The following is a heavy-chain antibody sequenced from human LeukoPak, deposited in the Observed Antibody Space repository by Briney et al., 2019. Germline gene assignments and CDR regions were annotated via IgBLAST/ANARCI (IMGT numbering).Heavy chain of an antibody. Sequence: ASVKVSCKASGYTFTSYDINWVRQATGQGLEWVGWMNPNSGNTGYAQKFQGRVTMTWNTSISTAYMELSSLRSEDTAVYYCARAATYCTNGVCVNYYYYYMDVWGKGTTVTVSS. V-gene: IGHV1-8*01. CDR2: MNPNSGNT. CDR3: ARAATYCTNGVCVNYYYYYMDV. D-gene: IGHD2-8*01. J-gene: IGHJ6*03. CDR1: GYTFTSYD.